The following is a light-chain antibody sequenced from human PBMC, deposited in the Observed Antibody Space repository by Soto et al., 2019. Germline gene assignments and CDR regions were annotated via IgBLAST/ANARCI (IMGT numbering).Light chain of an antibody. CDR2: EVS. V-gene: IGLV2-14*01. Sequence: QSVLTQPASVSGSPGQSIIISCTGTSSDVGAFNYVSWYQQHPGEAPKLLIFEVSNRPSGVSNRFSGSKSGITASLTISGLQPEDEADYYCGSYTTTSTLVVFGGGTKVTVL. J-gene: IGLJ2*01. CDR3: GSYTTTSTLVV. CDR1: SSDVGAFNY.